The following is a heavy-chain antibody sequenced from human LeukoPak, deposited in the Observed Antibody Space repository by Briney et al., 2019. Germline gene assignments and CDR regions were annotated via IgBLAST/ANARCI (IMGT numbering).Heavy chain of an antibody. J-gene: IGHJ6*02. CDR1: GGSISSYY. CDR3: ARHDPASYYYYGMDV. V-gene: IGHV4-59*08. D-gene: IGHD6-25*01. Sequence: SETLSLTCTVSGGSISSYYWSWIRQPPGKGLEWIGYIYYSGSTNYNPSLKSRVTISVDTSKNQFSLELSSVTAADTAMYYYARHDPASYYYYGMDVWGQGTTVTVS. CDR2: IYYSGST.